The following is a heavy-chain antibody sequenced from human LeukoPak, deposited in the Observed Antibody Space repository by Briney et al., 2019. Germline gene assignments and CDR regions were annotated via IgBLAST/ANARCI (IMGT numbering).Heavy chain of an antibody. CDR1: GFTFSNYA. CDR3: AKDSSGWPEYFQH. Sequence: PGGSLRLSCAASGFTFSNYAMSWVRQAPGKGLEWVSAISGSGDSTYYADSVKGRFTISRDNSKNTLYLQMNSLRAEDTAVYYCAKDSSGWPEYFQHWGQGTLVTVSS. D-gene: IGHD6-19*01. CDR2: ISGSGDST. V-gene: IGHV3-23*01. J-gene: IGHJ1*01.